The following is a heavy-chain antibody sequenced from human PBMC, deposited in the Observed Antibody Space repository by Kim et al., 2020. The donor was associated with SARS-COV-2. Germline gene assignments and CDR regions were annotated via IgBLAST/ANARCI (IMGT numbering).Heavy chain of an antibody. Sequence: SETLSLTCTVSGDSIRSSSYYWGWIRQPPGKGLECIGTIYYSGSTYYNPSLKSRVTMSVDTSKNHFSLRLSSVTAADTAVYYCARILPGAAVGYWYFDLWGSGTLVTVSS. V-gene: IGHV4-39*07. CDR3: ARILPGAAVGYWYFDL. CDR2: IYYSGST. D-gene: IGHD6-13*01. CDR1: GDSIRSSSYY. J-gene: IGHJ2*01.